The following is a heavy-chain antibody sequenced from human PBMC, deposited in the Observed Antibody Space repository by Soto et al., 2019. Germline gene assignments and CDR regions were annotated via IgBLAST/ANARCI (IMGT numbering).Heavy chain of an antibody. CDR3: ARPKISHTPYYFDF. V-gene: IGHV1-3*01. CDR2: INAGTGST. Sequence: QVHLVQSGPEVKKPGASVTLSCKASGYTFTNYAVHWVRQAPGQRLEWVAWINAGTGSTAYSPAFQDRVTVTRDTSAETAYLHLSSLRSEDTAVYFCARPKISHTPYYFDFWGQGTLVTVSS. CDR1: GYTFTNYA. J-gene: IGHJ4*02.